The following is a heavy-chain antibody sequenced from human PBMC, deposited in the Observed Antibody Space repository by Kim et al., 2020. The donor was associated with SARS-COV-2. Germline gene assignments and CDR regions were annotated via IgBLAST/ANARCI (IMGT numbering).Heavy chain of an antibody. CDR1: GYTLIELS. J-gene: IGHJ6*02. V-gene: IGHV1-24*01. Sequence: ASLKVSCKVSGYTLIELSMHWVRQAPGKGLEWMGGFDPEDGETIYAQKFQGRVTMTEDTSTDTAYMELSSLRSEDTAVYYCATAPAVAGSSSIGPKFYYYYGMDVWGQGTTVTVSS. D-gene: IGHD6-19*01. CDR2: FDPEDGET. CDR3: ATAPAVAGSSSIGPKFYYYYGMDV.